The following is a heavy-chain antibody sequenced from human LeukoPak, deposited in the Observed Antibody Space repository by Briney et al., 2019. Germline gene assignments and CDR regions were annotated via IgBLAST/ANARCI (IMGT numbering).Heavy chain of an antibody. V-gene: IGHV6-1*01. J-gene: IGHJ3*02. D-gene: IGHD5-24*01. CDR2: TYYMSKWYN. CDR3: ARGHEMATIPNAFDI. Sequence: SQTLSLTCAISRDSVSSNSAAWNWIRQSPSRGLEWLGRTYYMSKWYNDYAVSVKNRITINPDTSKNQLSLQLNSVTPEDTAVYYCARGHEMATIPNAFDIWGQGTMVTVSS. CDR1: RDSVSSNSAA.